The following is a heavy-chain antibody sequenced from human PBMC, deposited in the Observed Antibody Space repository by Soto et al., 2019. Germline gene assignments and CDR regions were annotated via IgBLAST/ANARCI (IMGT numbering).Heavy chain of an antibody. Sequence: QVQLQESGPGLVKPSGTLSLTCAVSGGSISSSNWWSWVRQPPGKGLEWIGAIYHSGSSNYNPSLKSRVTMSVDKPTDPFSLRLSHVTAADTAVYYCARVSGSYYYGMDVWGQGATVTVSS. D-gene: IGHD1-26*01. CDR2: IYHSGSS. J-gene: IGHJ6*02. CDR1: GGSISSSNW. CDR3: ARVSGSYYYGMDV. V-gene: IGHV4-4*02.